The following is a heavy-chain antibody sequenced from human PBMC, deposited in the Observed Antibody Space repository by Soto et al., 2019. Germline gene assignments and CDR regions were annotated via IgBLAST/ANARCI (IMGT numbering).Heavy chain of an antibody. CDR3: ASDNYDFWSGYYSNWFDP. Sequence: EASVKVSCKASGYTFTSYAMHWVRQAPGQRLEWMGWINAGNGNTKYSQKFQGRVTITRDTSASTAYMELSSLRSEDTAVYYCASDNYDFWSGYYSNWFDPWGQGTLVTVSS. V-gene: IGHV1-3*01. CDR1: GYTFTSYA. CDR2: INAGNGNT. J-gene: IGHJ5*02. D-gene: IGHD3-3*01.